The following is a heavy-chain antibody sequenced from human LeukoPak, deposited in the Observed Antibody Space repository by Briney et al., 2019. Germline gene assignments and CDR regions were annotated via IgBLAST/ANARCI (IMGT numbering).Heavy chain of an antibody. CDR3: ARDGDILTGNAFDI. CDR1: GFTFSSYW. CDR2: INGDGSST. J-gene: IGHJ3*02. V-gene: IGHV3-74*01. Sequence: GGSLRLSCAASGFTFSSYWMHWVRQAPGKGLVWVSRINGDGSSTSYADSVKGRFTISRDNAKNTLYLQMNSLRAEDTAVYYCARDGDILTGNAFDIWGQGTMVTVSS. D-gene: IGHD3-9*01.